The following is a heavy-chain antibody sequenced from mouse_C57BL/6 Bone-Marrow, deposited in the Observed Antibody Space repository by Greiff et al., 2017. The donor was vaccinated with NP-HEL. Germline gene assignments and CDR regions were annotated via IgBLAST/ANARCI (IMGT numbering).Heavy chain of an antibody. Sequence: QVQLQQPGAELVKPGASVKLSCKASGYTFTSYWITWVKQRPGQGLEWIGDIYPGSGSTNYNEKFKSKATLTVDTSSSTADMHLSSLTSDDSAVYYFARLRTGFAYWGQGTLVTVSA. CDR2: IYPGSGST. D-gene: IGHD3-1*01. V-gene: IGHV1-55*01. CDR1: GYTFTSYW. CDR3: ARLRTGFAY. J-gene: IGHJ3*01.